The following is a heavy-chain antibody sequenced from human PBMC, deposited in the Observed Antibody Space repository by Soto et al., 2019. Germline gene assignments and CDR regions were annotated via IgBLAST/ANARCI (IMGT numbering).Heavy chain of an antibody. CDR2: INPNSGGT. D-gene: IGHD1-7*01. V-gene: IGHV1-2*02. CDR1: GYTFTGYY. Sequence: ASVKVSCKASGYTFTGYYMHWVRQAPGQGLEWMGWINPNSGGTNYAQKFQGRVTMTRDTSISTAYMELSRLRSDDTAVYYCARGLVYNWNLGWFDPWGQGTLVRVSS. CDR3: ARGLVYNWNLGWFDP. J-gene: IGHJ5*02.